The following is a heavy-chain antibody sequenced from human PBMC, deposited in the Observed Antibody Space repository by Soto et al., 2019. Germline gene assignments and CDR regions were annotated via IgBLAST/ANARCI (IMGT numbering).Heavy chain of an antibody. D-gene: IGHD1-26*01. V-gene: IGHV3-30*03. CDR2: IPYDGLNN. Sequence: QVQLVESGGGVVQPGRSLGLSCAASGFTFNTYGMHLVRQAPGQGLVWVAAIPYDGLNNSSVDSVKGRFTISRDNSKNTLYVPMNRLRAEDTALYYCARSPQPTRGIHWYFDLWGRGIQDTVSS. J-gene: IGHJ2*01. CDR3: ARSPQPTRGIHWYFDL. CDR1: GFTFNTYG.